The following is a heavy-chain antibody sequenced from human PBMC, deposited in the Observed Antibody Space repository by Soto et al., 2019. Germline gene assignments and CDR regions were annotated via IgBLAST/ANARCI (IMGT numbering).Heavy chain of an antibody. CDR2: IYHSGST. D-gene: IGHD4-17*01. CDR3: ASLWESTVTTQLSYYYYMDV. V-gene: IGHV4-4*02. Sequence: SETLSLTCAASSGSISSSNWWSWVRQPPGKGLEWVGEIYHSGSTNYNPSLKSRVTISVDKSKNQFSLKLSSVTAADTAVYYCASLWESTVTTQLSYYYYMDVWGKGTTVTVSS. CDR1: SGSISSSNW. J-gene: IGHJ6*03.